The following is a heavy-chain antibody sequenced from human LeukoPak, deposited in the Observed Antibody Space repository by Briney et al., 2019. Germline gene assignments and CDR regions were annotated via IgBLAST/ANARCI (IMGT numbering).Heavy chain of an antibody. V-gene: IGHV3-15*01. CDR2: IKSKTDGGTT. CDR3: TTDPPGGYSFDYYYGMDV. Sequence: GGSLRLSCAASGFTFSNAWMSWVRQAPGKGLEWVGRIKSKTDGGTTDYAAPVKGRFTISRDDSKNTLYLQMNSLKTEDTAVYYCTTDPPGGYSFDYYYGMDVWGQGTTVTVSS. CDR1: GFTFSNAW. J-gene: IGHJ6*02. D-gene: IGHD5-18*01.